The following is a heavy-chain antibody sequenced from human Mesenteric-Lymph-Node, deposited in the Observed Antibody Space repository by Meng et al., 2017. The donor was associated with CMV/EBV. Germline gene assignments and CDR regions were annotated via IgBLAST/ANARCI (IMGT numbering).Heavy chain of an antibody. D-gene: IGHD3-3*02. CDR2: IGSDGSNK. CDR3: ARDGIRGADA. CDR1: GFTCTIYG. V-gene: IGHV3-30*02. J-gene: IGHJ6*02. Sequence: GESLKISCAVSGFTCTIYGMHWVRQTPGKGLEWVAFIGSDGSNKYYADSVRGRFTISRDNSKNTLDLQMNSLRPEDTAVYYCARDGIRGADAWGQGTTVTVSS.